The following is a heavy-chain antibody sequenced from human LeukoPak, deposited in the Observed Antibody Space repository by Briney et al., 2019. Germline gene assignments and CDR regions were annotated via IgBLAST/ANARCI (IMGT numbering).Heavy chain of an antibody. CDR2: TYYRSKWYS. CDR1: GDSVSSNSAA. CDR3: VSGYYYGSSGYGVDY. J-gene: IGHJ4*02. V-gene: IGHV6-1*01. D-gene: IGHD3-22*01. Sequence: SQTLSLTCAISGDSVSSNSAAWNWIRQSPSRGLEWLGRTYYRSKWYSDYAVSVKGRITINPDTSKNQFSLQLNSVTPEDTAVYYCVSGYYYGSSGYGVDYWGQGTLVTVSS.